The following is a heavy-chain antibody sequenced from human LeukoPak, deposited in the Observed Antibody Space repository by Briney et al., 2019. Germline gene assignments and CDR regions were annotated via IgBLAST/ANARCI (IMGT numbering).Heavy chain of an antibody. CDR1: GGSISSSSYY. D-gene: IGHD2-15*01. CDR2: IYYSGST. J-gene: IGHJ4*02. CDR3: ARALFVLGVAVFDY. Sequence: PSETLSLTCTVSGGSISSSSYYWGWIRQPPGKGLEWIGSIYYSGSTYYNPSLKSRVTISVDTSKNQFSLKLSSVTAADTAVYYCARALFVLGVAVFDYWGQGTLVTVSS. V-gene: IGHV4-39*07.